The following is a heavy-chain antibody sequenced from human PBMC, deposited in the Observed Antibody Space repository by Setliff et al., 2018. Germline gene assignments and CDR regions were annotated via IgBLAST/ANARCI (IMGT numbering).Heavy chain of an antibody. V-gene: IGHV1-69*13. CDR3: ARAPDWGSFDFDY. J-gene: IGHJ4*02. CDR2: IIPIFGTV. D-gene: IGHD7-27*01. Sequence: SVKVSCKASGGTFSSHAISWVRQAPGQGLEWMGGIIPIFGTVNYAQKLQGRVTITADESTSTAYMELSSLRSEDTAAYYCARAPDWGSFDFDYWGQGTLVTVSS. CDR1: GGTFSSHA.